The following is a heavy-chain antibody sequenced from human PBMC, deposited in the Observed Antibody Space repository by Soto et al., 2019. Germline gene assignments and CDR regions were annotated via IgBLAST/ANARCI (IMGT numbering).Heavy chain of an antibody. Sequence: EVQLVESGGGLVQPGGSLRLSCAASGFTVSSNYMTWVRQAPGKGLEWVSNIYSGGTTSYADSVKGRFTISRDNSKNTLFLQMNSLRDDDTAVYYCASGASGNYRWGRGTLVTVSS. D-gene: IGHD3-10*01. CDR1: GFTVSSNY. J-gene: IGHJ4*02. V-gene: IGHV3-66*01. CDR2: IYSGGTT. CDR3: ASGASGNYR.